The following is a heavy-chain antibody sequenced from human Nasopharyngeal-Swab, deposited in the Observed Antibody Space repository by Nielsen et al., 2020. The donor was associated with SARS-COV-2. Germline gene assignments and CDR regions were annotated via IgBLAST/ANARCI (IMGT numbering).Heavy chain of an antibody. J-gene: IGHJ6*03. CDR2: IIPIFGTA. V-gene: IGHV1-69*13. CDR3: ARDFGSGWLDYYYYYMDV. Sequence: SVKVSCKASGGTFSSYAISWVRQPPGQGLEWMGGIIPIFGTANYAQKFQGRVTITADESTSTAYMELSSLRSEDTAVYYCARDFGSGWLDYYYYYMDVWGKGTTVTVSS. CDR1: GGTFSSYA. D-gene: IGHD6-19*01.